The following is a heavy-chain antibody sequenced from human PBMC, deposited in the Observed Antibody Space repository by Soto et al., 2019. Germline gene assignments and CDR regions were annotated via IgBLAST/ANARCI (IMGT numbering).Heavy chain of an antibody. Sequence: GGSLRLSCAASGFTFSNFAMHWVRQAPGQGLEWVAIIWHDGSNKFYADSVKGRFTISRDDSKTSLYLQMNSLRAEDTAMYYCVTALPQTTPGDWGHGNLVTVSS. J-gene: IGHJ4*01. CDR2: IWHDGSNK. V-gene: IGHV3-33*01. D-gene: IGHD3-10*01. CDR1: GFTFSNFA. CDR3: VTALPQTTPGD.